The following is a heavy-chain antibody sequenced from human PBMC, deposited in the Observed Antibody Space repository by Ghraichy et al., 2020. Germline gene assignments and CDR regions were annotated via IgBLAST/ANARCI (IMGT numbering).Heavy chain of an antibody. CDR3: ARDGAYGDSYWYFDL. CDR2: IYYSGST. CDR1: GGSISSYY. V-gene: IGHV4-59*01. Sequence: SETLPLTCTVSGGSISSYYWSWIRQPPGKGLEWIGYIYYSGSTNYNPSLKSRVTISVDTSKNQFSLKLSSVTAADTAVYYCARDGAYGDSYWYFDLWGRGTLVTVSS. D-gene: IGHD4-17*01. J-gene: IGHJ2*01.